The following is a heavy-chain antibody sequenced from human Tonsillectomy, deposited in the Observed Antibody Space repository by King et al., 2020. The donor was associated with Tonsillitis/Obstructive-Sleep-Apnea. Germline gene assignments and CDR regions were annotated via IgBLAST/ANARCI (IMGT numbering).Heavy chain of an antibody. J-gene: IGHJ4*02. Sequence: VQLVESGGGLVKPGGSLRLSCAASGFTFSHAWMSWVRQAPGKGLEWVGRVKNKADGGTTDYTKPVKGRFTILRDDSKNTLYLQMNSLKPEDTAVYYCTARGGRYWGQGTLVTVSS. CDR2: VKNKADGGTT. CDR3: TARGGRY. CDR1: GFTFSHAW. V-gene: IGHV3-15*01. D-gene: IGHD3-10*01.